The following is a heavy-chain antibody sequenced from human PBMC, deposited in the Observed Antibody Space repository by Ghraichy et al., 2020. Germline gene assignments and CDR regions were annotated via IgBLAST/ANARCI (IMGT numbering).Heavy chain of an antibody. CDR2: ISAYKGNT. D-gene: IGHD2-8*02. CDR3: ARDSTPYCTGGICYPPYYNGMDV. V-gene: IGHV1-18*01. Sequence: ASVKVSCKASGYTFSKYGISWVRQAPGQGLEWMGWISAYKGNTNYAQKLQDRVTMTTDTSTSTAYMELRSLRSDDTAVYYCARDSTPYCTGGICYPPYYNGMDVWGQGTTVTVSS. CDR1: GYTFSKYG. J-gene: IGHJ6*02.